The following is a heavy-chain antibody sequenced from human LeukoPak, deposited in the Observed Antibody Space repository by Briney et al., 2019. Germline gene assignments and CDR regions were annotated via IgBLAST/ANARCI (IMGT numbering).Heavy chain of an antibody. V-gene: IGHV3-33*08. CDR2: IWYDGSNK. CDR1: GFSLSGYW. CDR3: AREDYDILTGHGMDV. D-gene: IGHD3-9*01. J-gene: IGHJ6*02. Sequence: GGSLRLSCAASGFSLSGYWMSWVRQAPGKGLEWVAVIWYDGSNKYYADSVKGRFTISRDNSKNTLYLQMNSLRAEDTAVYYCAREDYDILTGHGMDVWGQGTTVTVSS.